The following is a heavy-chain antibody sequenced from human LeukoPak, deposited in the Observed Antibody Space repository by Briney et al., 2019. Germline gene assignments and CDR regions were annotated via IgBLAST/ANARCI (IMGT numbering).Heavy chain of an antibody. CDR2: ISSSSSYI. V-gene: IGHV3-21*01. D-gene: IGHD3-16*01. CDR1: GFTFSSYA. J-gene: IGHJ4*02. Sequence: PGGSLRLSCAASGFTFSSYAMNWVRQAPGKGLEWVSSISSSSSYIYYADSVKGRFTISRDNAKNSLYLQMNSLRAKDTAVYYCARDYGRVDYSFDYWGQGTLVTVSS. CDR3: ARDYGRVDYSFDY.